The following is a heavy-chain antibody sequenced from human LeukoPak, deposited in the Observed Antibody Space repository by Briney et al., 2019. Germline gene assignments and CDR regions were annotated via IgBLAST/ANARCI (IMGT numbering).Heavy chain of an antibody. J-gene: IGHJ5*02. D-gene: IGHD3-16*01. CDR2: ISAYNGNT. CDR1: GYTFTSYG. Sequence: GASVKVSRKASGYTFTSYGISWVRQAPGQGLEWMGWISAYNGNTNYAQKLQGRVTMTTDTSTSTAYMELRSLRSDDTAVYYCARITYGGSETGFDPWGQGTLVTVSS. V-gene: IGHV1-18*01. CDR3: ARITYGGSETGFDP.